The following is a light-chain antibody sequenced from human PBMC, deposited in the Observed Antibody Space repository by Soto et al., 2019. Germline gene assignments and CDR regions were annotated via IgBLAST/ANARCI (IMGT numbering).Light chain of an antibody. CDR3: QQYNNWPPT. V-gene: IGKV3-15*01. Sequence: ETVMTQSPAPLSVSPGERATLSCRASQSARISLGWYQQKPGQAPRLLIYDVSTRATGVPARFSGSGSGTEFTLTISSPQSEDVAVYYCQQYNNWPPTLGQGTRLEIK. CDR1: QSARIS. J-gene: IGKJ5*01. CDR2: DVS.